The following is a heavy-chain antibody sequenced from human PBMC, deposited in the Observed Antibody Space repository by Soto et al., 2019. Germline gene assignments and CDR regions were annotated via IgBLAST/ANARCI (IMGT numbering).Heavy chain of an antibody. CDR2: IMPGSSHI. CDR3: ARAYGGNPALFDP. D-gene: IGHD4-17*01. V-gene: IGHV3-48*01. Sequence: LRLSCAASGFTFSIYSMNWVRQAPGKGLEWVSYIMPGSSHIFYADSVKGRFTFSRDNSKNSLYLQMNSLRAEDTAVYYCARAYGGNPALFDPWGQGTLVTVSS. CDR1: GFTFSIYS. J-gene: IGHJ5*02.